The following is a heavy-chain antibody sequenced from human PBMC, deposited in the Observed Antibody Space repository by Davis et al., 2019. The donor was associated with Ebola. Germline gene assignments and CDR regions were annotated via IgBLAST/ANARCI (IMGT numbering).Heavy chain of an antibody. J-gene: IGHJ4*02. CDR1: GGTFSSYA. CDR3: ARDRLKSGSSGWYEIGY. Sequence: SVKVSCKASGGTFSSYAISWVRQAPGQGLEWMGGIIPIFGTANYAQKLQGRVTITADKSTSTAYMELSSLRSEDTAVYYCARDRLKSGSSGWYEIGYWGQGTLVTVSS. CDR2: IIPIFGTA. V-gene: IGHV1-69*06. D-gene: IGHD6-19*01.